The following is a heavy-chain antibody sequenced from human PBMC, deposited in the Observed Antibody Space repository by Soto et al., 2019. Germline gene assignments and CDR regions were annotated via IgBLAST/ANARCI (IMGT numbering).Heavy chain of an antibody. CDR3: PTEPDYSNDFEY. CDR2: IRSKADGGTT. V-gene: IGHV3-15*07. Sequence: EVQLVESGGGLVKPGGSLRLSCAASGFTFNNAWMNWVRQAPGKGLEWVGRIRSKADGGTTDYPAPVKDRFTISRDESKNTLHLQMNSLKTEDTAVYYCPTEPDYSNDFEYWGQGTLVTVSS. D-gene: IGHD4-4*01. CDR1: GFTFNNAW. J-gene: IGHJ4*02.